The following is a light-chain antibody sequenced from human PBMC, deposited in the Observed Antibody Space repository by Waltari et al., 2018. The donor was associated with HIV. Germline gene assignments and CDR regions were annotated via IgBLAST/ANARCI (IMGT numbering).Light chain of an antibody. Sequence: IQLTQSPPSLSASVGDRVTITCRASQDINTRLAWYPQKPGKAPNIVIYASSRLQSGVPSRFSGSGSGTFFTLTIDDFQTDDSATYYCQHGSDFPLSFGGGTKVEI. CDR2: ASS. V-gene: IGKV1-12*01. J-gene: IGKJ4*01. CDR3: QHGSDFPLS. CDR1: QDINTR.